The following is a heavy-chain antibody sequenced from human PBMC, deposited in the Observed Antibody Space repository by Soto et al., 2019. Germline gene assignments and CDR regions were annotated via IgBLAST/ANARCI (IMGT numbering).Heavy chain of an antibody. V-gene: IGHV4-59*08. CDR2: IDSNGGT. CDR1: DDSSSNYK. Sequence: QVQLQESGPGLVKPSKTLSLTCTVSDDSSSNYKWSWIRQPPGRRLEWIGYIDSNGGTSYNPSLQSRVTTSIDTSTKQFFLKLSSVTAADTAVYYCVRQGFGRLHGLVDVWGQGTTATVSS. D-gene: IGHD3-10*01. CDR3: VRQGFGRLHGLVDV. J-gene: IGHJ6*02.